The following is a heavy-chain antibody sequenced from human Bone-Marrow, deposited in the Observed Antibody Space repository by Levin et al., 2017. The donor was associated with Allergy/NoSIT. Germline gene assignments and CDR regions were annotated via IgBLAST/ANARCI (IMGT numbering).Heavy chain of an antibody. CDR2: ISYDGGHK. V-gene: IGHV3-33*01. J-gene: IGHJ4*02. Sequence: GGSLRLSCAASGFTFSAFGMHWVRQAPGRGLEWVAVISYDGGHKFYADSVKGRFTISRDNSKNTPYLQMNSLKAEDTAVYYWTGDRGEWGQFYFDYWGQGILVTVSS. CDR3: TGDRGEWGQFYFDY. D-gene: IGHD1-26*01. CDR1: GFTFSAFG.